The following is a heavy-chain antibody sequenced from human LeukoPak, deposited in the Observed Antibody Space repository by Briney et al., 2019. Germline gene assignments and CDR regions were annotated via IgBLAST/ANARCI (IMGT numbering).Heavy chain of an antibody. V-gene: IGHV3-11*04. CDR3: ARVRYYGSAHPDY. CDR1: GFTFSDYY. J-gene: IGHJ4*02. CDR2: ISSSGSTI. Sequence: GGSLRLSCAASGFTFSDYYMSWIRQAPGKGLEWVSYISSSGSTIYYADSVKGRFTISRDNAKNSLYLQMNSLRVEDTAVYYCARVRYYGSAHPDYWGQGTLVTVSS. D-gene: IGHD3-10*01.